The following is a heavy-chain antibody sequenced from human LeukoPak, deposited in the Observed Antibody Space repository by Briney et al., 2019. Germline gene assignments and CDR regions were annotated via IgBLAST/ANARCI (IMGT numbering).Heavy chain of an antibody. CDR1: GFTFDDYA. J-gene: IGHJ4*02. CDR2: ISWNSGSI. CDR3: AKVSEYSSGWYFVDY. Sequence: GRSLRLSCAASGFTFDDYAMHWVRQAPGKGLEWVSGISWNSGSIGYADSVKGRFTISRDNAKNPLYLQMNSLRAEDTALYYCAKVSEYSSGWYFVDYWGQGTLVTVSS. D-gene: IGHD6-19*01. V-gene: IGHV3-9*01.